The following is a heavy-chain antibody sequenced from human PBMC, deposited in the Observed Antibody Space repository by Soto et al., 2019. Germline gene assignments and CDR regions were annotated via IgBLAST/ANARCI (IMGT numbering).Heavy chain of an antibody. CDR1: GFTFSSYS. Sequence: GGSLRLSCAASGFTFSSYSMNWVRQAPGKGLEWVSSISSSSSYIYYADSVKGRFTISRDNAKNSLYLQMNSLRAEETAVYYCARETTILGVVTKEDYWGQGTLVTVSS. V-gene: IGHV3-21*01. J-gene: IGHJ4*02. CDR2: ISSSSSYI. CDR3: ARETTILGVVTKEDY. D-gene: IGHD3-3*01.